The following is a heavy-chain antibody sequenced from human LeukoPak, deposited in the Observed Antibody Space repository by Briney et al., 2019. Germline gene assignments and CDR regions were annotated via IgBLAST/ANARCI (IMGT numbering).Heavy chain of an antibody. CDR1: GFIFSSYW. Sequence: PGGSLRLSCAASGFIFSSYWMHWVRHAPGKGLAWVSRTNTDGSSTSYADSVKGRFTISRDNAKNTLYLQMNSLRAEDTAVYYCAKVLVGATYYFDYWGQGTLVTVSS. CDR2: TNTDGSST. J-gene: IGHJ4*02. CDR3: AKVLVGATYYFDY. V-gene: IGHV3-74*01. D-gene: IGHD1-26*01.